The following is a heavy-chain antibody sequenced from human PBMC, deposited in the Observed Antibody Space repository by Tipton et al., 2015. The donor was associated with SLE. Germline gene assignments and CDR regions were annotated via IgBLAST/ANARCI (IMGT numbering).Heavy chain of an antibody. CDR2: INHSGST. D-gene: IGHD4-17*01. CDR3: ARDQAVTSPSFYYGMDV. J-gene: IGHJ6*02. CDR1: GGSISSSSYY. Sequence: TLSLTCTVSGGSISSSSYYWGWIRQPPGKGLEWIGEINHSGSTNYNPSLKSRVTISVDTSKNQFSLKLSSVTAADTAVYYCARDQAVTSPSFYYGMDVWGQGTTVTVSS. V-gene: IGHV4-39*07.